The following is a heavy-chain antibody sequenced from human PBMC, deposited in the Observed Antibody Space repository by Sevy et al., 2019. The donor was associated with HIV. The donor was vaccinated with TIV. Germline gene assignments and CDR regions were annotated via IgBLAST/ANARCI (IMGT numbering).Heavy chain of an antibody. CDR3: ARDLGGYGGNSIDY. D-gene: IGHD2-21*02. J-gene: IGHJ4*02. Sequence: ASVKVSCKASGYTFTSYGISWVRQASGQGLEWMGWISAYNGNTNYAQKLQGRVTMTTDTSTSTAYVELRSLRSDDTAIYYCARDLGGYGGNSIDYWGQGTLVTVSS. CDR1: GYTFTSYG. CDR2: ISAYNGNT. V-gene: IGHV1-18*01.